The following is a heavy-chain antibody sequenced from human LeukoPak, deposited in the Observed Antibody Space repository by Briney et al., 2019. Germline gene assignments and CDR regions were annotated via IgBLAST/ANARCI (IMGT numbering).Heavy chain of an antibody. CDR1: GFTFSDYY. D-gene: IGHD6-19*01. J-gene: IGHJ4*02. CDR3: ARWFSSGRGFFDY. Sequence: GGSLRLSCAASGFTFSDYYMSWIRQAPGKGLEWVSYISGSSSIIYYADSVKGRFIISRDNAKNSLYLQMNSLRDEDTALYYCARWFSSGRGFFDYWGQGILVTVSS. V-gene: IGHV3-11*04. CDR2: ISGSSSII.